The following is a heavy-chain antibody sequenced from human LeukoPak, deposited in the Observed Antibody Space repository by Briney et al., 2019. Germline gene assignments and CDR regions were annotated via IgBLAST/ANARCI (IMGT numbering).Heavy chain of an antibody. Sequence: ASVKDSSKASGYTFTGYYMHCVRQAPGQRLESMGWINPNSGGPNYAQKFQGRVTMNRATSIRPPYIGLSSRRTVDPAVYYLGIECGGGLSGYYYYMDVWGKGATVTV. J-gene: IGHJ6*03. D-gene: IGHD2-21*01. CDR2: INPNSGGP. CDR3: GIECGGGLSGYYYYMDV. V-gene: IGHV1-2*02. CDR1: GYTFTGYY.